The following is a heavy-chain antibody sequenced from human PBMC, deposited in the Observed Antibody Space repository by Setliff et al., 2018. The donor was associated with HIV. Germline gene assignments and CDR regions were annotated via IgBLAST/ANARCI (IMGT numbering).Heavy chain of an antibody. D-gene: IGHD1-1*01. Sequence: PGGSLRLSCEASGFPLYTYDMNWVRQAPGKALEWISFISHGGATKYYADSVKGRFTISRDNAKNSLYLVMNDLRADDTATYYCARKSLTGTIDSWGQGTLVTVSS. CDR3: ARKSLTGTIDS. CDR1: GFPLYTYD. CDR2: ISHGGATK. V-gene: IGHV3-48*01. J-gene: IGHJ4*02.